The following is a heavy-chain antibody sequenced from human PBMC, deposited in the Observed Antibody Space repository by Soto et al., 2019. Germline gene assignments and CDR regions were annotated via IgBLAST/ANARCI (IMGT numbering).Heavy chain of an antibody. CDR3: AREVESYDILTGYPKSGENYFDY. J-gene: IGHJ4*02. V-gene: IGHV1-18*01. CDR2: ISAYNGNT. D-gene: IGHD3-9*01. Sequence: QVQLVQSGAEVKKPGASVKVSCKASGYTFTSYGISWVRQAPGQGLEWMGWISAYNGNTNYAQKLQGRVTMTTDTPTSTAYMELRSLRSDDTAVYYCAREVESYDILTGYPKSGENYFDYWGQGTLVTVSS. CDR1: GYTFTSYG.